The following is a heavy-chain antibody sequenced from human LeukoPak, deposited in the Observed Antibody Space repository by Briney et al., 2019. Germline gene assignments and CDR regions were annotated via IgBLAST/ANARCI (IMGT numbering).Heavy chain of an antibody. V-gene: IGHV3-7*03. Sequence: GGSLRLSCAASGFTFSTSWMSWVRQVPGKGLEWVANIKKDGSETYYVDSVKGRFTISRDNAKNSLYLQMNSLRAEDTAMYYCARGRYSGTTYYFDYWGQEPWSPSPQ. J-gene: IGHJ4*01. CDR3: ARGRYSGTTYYFDY. D-gene: IGHD5-12*01. CDR2: IKKDGSET. CDR1: GFTFSTSW.